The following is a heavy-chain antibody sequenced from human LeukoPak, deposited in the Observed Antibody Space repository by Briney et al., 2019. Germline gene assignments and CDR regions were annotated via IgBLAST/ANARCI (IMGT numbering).Heavy chain of an antibody. CDR1: GFTVSSNY. D-gene: IGHD3-22*01. CDR3: ARDYYYYDSSGYSKQYYYYYYYMDV. V-gene: IGHV3-7*01. J-gene: IGHJ6*03. Sequence: QSGGSLRLSCAASGFTVSSNYMSWVRQAPGKGLEWVANIKQDGSEKYYVDSVKGRFTISRDNAKNSLYLQMNSLRAEDTAVYYCARDYYYYDSSGYSKQYYYYYYYMDVWGKGTTVTISS. CDR2: IKQDGSEK.